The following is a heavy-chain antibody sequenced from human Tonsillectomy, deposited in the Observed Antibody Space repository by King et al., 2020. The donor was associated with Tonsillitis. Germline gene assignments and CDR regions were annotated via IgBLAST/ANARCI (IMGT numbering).Heavy chain of an antibody. J-gene: IGHJ4*02. Sequence: HVQLVESGAEVKKPGSSVKVSCKASGGTFSSIFRSSAISWVRQAPGQGLEWMGGIIPMFGTTNYAQKFQGRVTLTADESTSTAYMELRSLRSEDTAVYYCARDPDDSGLDYWGQGTLVTVSS. V-gene: IGHV1-69*01. CDR1: GGTFSSIFRSSA. CDR2: IIPMFGTT. CDR3: ARDPDDSGLDY. D-gene: IGHD3-3*01.